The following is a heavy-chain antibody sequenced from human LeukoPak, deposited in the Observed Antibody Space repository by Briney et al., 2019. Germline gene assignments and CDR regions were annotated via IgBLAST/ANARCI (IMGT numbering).Heavy chain of an antibody. CDR3: ARGYCSSTNCYTATAWFDP. CDR2: IYSGGST. CDR1: GFTVSSNY. Sequence: GGSLRLSCAASGFTVSSNYMSWVRQAPGKGLEWVSVIYSGGSTYYADSVKGRFTISRDNSKNTLYLQMNSLRAEDTAVYYCARGYCSSTNCYTATAWFDPWGQGTLVTVSS. V-gene: IGHV3-66*01. J-gene: IGHJ5*02. D-gene: IGHD2-2*02.